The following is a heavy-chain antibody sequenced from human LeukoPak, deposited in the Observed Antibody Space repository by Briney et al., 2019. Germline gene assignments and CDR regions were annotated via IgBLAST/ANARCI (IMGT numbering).Heavy chain of an antibody. CDR3: AKVPWGLRYDPVGYDFDF. Sequence: GGSLRLSCAASGFTFSSHAMSWPRPPQGKGLEWVSAISGSGGSTYYADSVKGRFTISRDNSKNTLYLQMNSLRAEDTALYYCAKVPWGLRYDPVGYDFDFWGQGTMVTVSS. J-gene: IGHJ3*01. CDR2: ISGSGGST. D-gene: IGHD5-12*01. V-gene: IGHV3-23*01. CDR1: GFTFSSHA.